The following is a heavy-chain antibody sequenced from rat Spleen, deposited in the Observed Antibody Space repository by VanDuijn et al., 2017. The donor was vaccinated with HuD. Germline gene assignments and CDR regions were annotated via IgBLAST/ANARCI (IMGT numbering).Heavy chain of an antibody. Sequence: QVQLKESGPGLVQPSQTLSLTCTVSGFSLTSYNVHWVRQPTGKGLEWMGVIWTGGSTDYNSALKSRLSISRDNSKSKVLLKMNSLKTEDIATYYCARERVPTDYYYPGNYFDYWGQGVMVTVSS. J-gene: IGHJ2*01. CDR2: IWTGGST. V-gene: IGHV2-30*01. D-gene: IGHD1-6*01. CDR3: ARERVPTDYYYPGNYFDY. CDR1: GFSLTSYN.